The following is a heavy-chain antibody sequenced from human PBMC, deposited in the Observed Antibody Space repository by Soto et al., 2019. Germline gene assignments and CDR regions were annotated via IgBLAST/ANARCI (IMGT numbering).Heavy chain of an antibody. V-gene: IGHV3-48*03. Sequence: LRLSCAASGFTFSSYEMNWVRQAPGKGLEWVSYISSSGSTIYYADSVKGRFTISRDNAKNSLYLQMNSLRAEDTAVYYCARSDKLRFLEWSEGYYYGMDVWGQGTTVTVSS. CDR3: ARSDKLRFLEWSEGYYYGMDV. D-gene: IGHD3-3*01. CDR1: GFTFSSYE. J-gene: IGHJ6*02. CDR2: ISSSGSTI.